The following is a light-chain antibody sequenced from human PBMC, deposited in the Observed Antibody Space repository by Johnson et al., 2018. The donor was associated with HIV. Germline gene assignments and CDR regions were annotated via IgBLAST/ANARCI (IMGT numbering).Light chain of an antibody. CDR3: GTWDSSLSAGGV. CDR2: DNH. V-gene: IGLV1-51*01. Sequence: QSVLTQPPSVSAAPGQNVTISCSGSSSNIGNNYVSWYQQVPGTAPKLLIYDNHKRPSGIPDRFSGSKSGTSATLVITGLQTGDEADYYCGTWDSSLSAGGVFGTGTKVTVL. CDR1: SSNIGNNY. J-gene: IGLJ1*01.